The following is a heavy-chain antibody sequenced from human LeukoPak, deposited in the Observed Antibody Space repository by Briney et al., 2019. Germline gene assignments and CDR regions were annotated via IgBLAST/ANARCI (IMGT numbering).Heavy chain of an antibody. CDR1: GYTFTGYY. V-gene: IGHV1-2*02. CDR2: INRNSGGT. Sequence: ASVKVSCKASGYTFTGYYMHWVRQAPGQGLEWMGWINRNSGGTNYAQKFQGRVTMTRDTSISTAYMELSRLRSDDTAVYYCARGSRWLYYFDYWGQGTLVTVSS. J-gene: IGHJ4*02. D-gene: IGHD5-24*01. CDR3: ARGSRWLYYFDY.